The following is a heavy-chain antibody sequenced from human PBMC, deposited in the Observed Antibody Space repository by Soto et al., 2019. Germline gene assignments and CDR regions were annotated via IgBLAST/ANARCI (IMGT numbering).Heavy chain of an antibody. CDR2: INAGSGYT. CDR3: ARDRVSLAMFGVPVGVFKN. V-gene: IGHV1-3*01. J-gene: IGHJ4*02. D-gene: IGHD3-3*01. Sequence: GASVKVSCKASGYTFTTFAMHWVRQAPGQRPEWLGWINAGSGYTKYSRNFQDRVTISSDTSASTAYMELSSLRSGDTAIYYCARDRVSLAMFGVPVGVFKNWGQGTLVTVSS. CDR1: GYTFTTFA.